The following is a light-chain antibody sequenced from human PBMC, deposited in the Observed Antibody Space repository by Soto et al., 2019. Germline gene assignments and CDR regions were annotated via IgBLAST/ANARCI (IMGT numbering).Light chain of an antibody. CDR1: QSVSNNY. Sequence: ETVLTQTPGTLSLSPGGRDTLSCRASQSVSNNYLAWYQQKPGQAPRLLIYGASNRATGIPDRFSGSGSGTDFTLPMCRLEPEDFAVYYWQPYGSSGTYAEGTKVDIK. CDR2: GAS. CDR3: QPYGSSGT. V-gene: IGKV3-20*01. J-gene: IGKJ4*02.